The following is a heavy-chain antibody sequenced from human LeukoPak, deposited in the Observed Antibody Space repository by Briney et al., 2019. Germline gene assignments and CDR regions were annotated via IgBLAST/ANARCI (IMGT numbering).Heavy chain of an antibody. CDR3: ARGLNVGYYFDY. Sequence: SETLSLTYAVYGGSFSGYYWSWIRQPPGKGLEWIGEINHSGSTNYNPSLKSRVTISVDTSKNQFSLKLSSVTAADTAVYYCARGLNVGYYFDYWGQGTLVTVSS. CDR1: GGSFSGYY. CDR2: INHSGST. J-gene: IGHJ4*02. D-gene: IGHD2-15*01. V-gene: IGHV4-34*01.